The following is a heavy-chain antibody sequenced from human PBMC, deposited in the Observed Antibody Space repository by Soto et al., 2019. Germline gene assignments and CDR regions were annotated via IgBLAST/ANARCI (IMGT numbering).Heavy chain of an antibody. Sequence: PGGSLRLSCAASGFTFSSYSMNWVRQAPGKGLEWVSYISSSSSTIYYADSVKGRFTISRDNAKNSLYLQMNSLRDEDTAVYYCARGGGPYYDILTGPDYWGQGTLVTVSS. CDR3: ARGGGPYYDILTGPDY. D-gene: IGHD3-9*01. CDR1: GFTFSSYS. CDR2: ISSSSSTI. V-gene: IGHV3-48*02. J-gene: IGHJ4*02.